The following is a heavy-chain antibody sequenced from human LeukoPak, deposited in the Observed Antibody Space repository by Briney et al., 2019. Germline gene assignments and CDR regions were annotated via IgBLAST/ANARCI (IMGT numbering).Heavy chain of an antibody. CDR2: IYYSGST. J-gene: IGHJ6*04. D-gene: IGHD3-10*01. V-gene: IGHV4-59*01. Sequence: PSETLSLTCTVSGDSISTYYWSWIRQPPGKGLEWIGYIYYSGSTNYNPSLKSRVTISVDTSKNQFSLKLSSVTAADTAVYYCARHLWFGTQLDVWGKGTTVTISS. CDR3: ARHLWFGTQLDV. CDR1: GDSISTYY.